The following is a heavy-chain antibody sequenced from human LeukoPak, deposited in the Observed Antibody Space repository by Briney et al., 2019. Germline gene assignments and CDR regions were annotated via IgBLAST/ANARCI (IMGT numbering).Heavy chain of an antibody. V-gene: IGHV4-61*02. D-gene: IGHD6-13*01. CDR2: IYTSGST. CDR1: GGSISSGSYY. CDR3: ARVPTYEIAAARVGYAFDI. Sequence: PSETLSLTCTVSGGSISSGSYYWSWIRQPAGKGLEWIGRIYTSGSTNYNPSFKSRVTISVDTSKNQFSLKLSSVTAADTAVYYCARVPTYEIAAARVGYAFDIWGQGTMVTVSS. J-gene: IGHJ3*02.